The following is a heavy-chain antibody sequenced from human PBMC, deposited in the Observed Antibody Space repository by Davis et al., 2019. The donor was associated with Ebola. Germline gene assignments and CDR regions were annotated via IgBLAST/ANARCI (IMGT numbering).Heavy chain of an antibody. CDR1: RYTLTSYY. V-gene: IGHV1-46*01. Sequence: ASVKVSCKASRYTLTSYYIHWVRQAPGQGLEWMGIISPSGGSTSYAQKFQGRVTMTRDTSISTAYMELSRLRSDDTAVYYCARLGSSNWNDYWGQGTLVTVSS. J-gene: IGHJ4*02. D-gene: IGHD1-1*01. CDR2: ISPSGGST. CDR3: ARLGSSNWNDY.